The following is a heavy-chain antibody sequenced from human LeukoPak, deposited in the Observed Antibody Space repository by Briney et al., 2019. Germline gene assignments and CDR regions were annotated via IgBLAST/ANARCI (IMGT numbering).Heavy chain of an antibody. D-gene: IGHD2-2*01. CDR1: GGSTSSYY. CDR2: IYYSGST. V-gene: IGHV4-59*01. CDR3: ARDSSSDDAFDI. J-gene: IGHJ3*02. Sequence: PSETLSLTCTVSGGSTSSYYWSWIRQPPGKGLEWIGYIYYSGSTNYNPSLKSRVTISVDTSKNQFSLKLSSVTAADTAVYYCARDSSSDDAFDIWGQGTMVTVSS.